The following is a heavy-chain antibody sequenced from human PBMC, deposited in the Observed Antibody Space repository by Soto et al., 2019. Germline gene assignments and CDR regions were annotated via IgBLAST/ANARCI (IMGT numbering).Heavy chain of an antibody. J-gene: IGHJ4*02. Sequence: QVQLAQSGAEVKKPGASVTVSCKASGYTFSSYGISWVRQAPGQGLEWVGWISVHNGYTKNATELQGRVTMTTDTSTSTAYMELRSLRSDDSAVYFCARLEHNFGPHDYWGQGTLVTVTS. V-gene: IGHV1-18*01. CDR2: ISVHNGYT. CDR3: ARLEHNFGPHDY. D-gene: IGHD1-1*01. CDR1: GYTFSSYG.